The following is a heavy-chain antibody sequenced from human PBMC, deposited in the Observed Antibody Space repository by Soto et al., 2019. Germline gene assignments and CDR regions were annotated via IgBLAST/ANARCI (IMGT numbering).Heavy chain of an antibody. CDR1: GYTFTSYY. J-gene: IGHJ4*02. V-gene: IGHV1-46*01. CDR3: AKAPRGGVIITTYSAHIDH. CDR2: INPDGGST. D-gene: IGHD3-3*01. Sequence: QVQLVQSGAEVKKPGASVMLSCKASGYTFTSYYMHWVRQAPGQGLEWMGIINPDGGSTRYAQKFQGRVTMTRDTSTSTFYMELSSLRSEDTAVYYCAKAPRGGVIITTYSAHIDHWGQGTLVTVSS.